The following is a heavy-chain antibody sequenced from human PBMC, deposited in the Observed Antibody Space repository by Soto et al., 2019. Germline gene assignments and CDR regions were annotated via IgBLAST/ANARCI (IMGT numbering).Heavy chain of an antibody. Sequence: GSAVKPSCKDSGGTFSSYAISWVRQAPGQGLEWMGGIIPIFGTANYAQKFQGRVTITADESTSTAYRELSSLRSEDTAVYYCARVPYGGNSGGNDVWARGTTVTVSS. V-gene: IGHV1-69*13. CDR2: IIPIFGTA. D-gene: IGHD4-17*01. J-gene: IGHJ6*02. CDR1: GGTFSSYA. CDR3: ARVPYGGNSGGNDV.